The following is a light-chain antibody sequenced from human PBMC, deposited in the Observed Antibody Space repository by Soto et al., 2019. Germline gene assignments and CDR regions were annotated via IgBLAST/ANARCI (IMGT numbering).Light chain of an antibody. CDR2: TAS. V-gene: IGKV1-12*01. CDR3: QQDKSFPLT. Sequence: DIQMTQSPSSVSASVGDRVTITCRASQEINSWLAWYQQKPGLAPKLLIYTASSLQGGVPSRFSGSGSGTDFSLTNSSMQPEDLATYYCQQDKSFPLTFGGGTKVEIK. CDR1: QEINSW. J-gene: IGKJ4*01.